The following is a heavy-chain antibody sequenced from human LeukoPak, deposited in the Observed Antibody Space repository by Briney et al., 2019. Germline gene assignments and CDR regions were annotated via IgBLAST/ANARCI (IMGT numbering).Heavy chain of an antibody. Sequence: GGSLRLSCAASGFTFSDYYMSWIRQAPGKGLEWVSYISHSTTYTSYADSVKGRFSISRDNAKNSLYLQMYSLRVEDTAVYYCAGGMRLPRNFDYWGQGTLVTVSS. CDR1: GFTFSDYY. D-gene: IGHD6-25*01. CDR2: ISHSTTYT. J-gene: IGHJ4*02. CDR3: AGGMRLPRNFDY. V-gene: IGHV3-11*05.